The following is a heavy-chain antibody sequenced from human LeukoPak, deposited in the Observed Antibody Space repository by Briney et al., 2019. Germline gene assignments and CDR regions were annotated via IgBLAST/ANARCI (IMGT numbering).Heavy chain of an antibody. J-gene: IGHJ6*03. CDR2: IYTSGST. CDR1: GGSISSYY. D-gene: IGHD3-9*01. V-gene: IGHV4-4*07. Sequence: SETLSLTCSVSGGSISSYYWSWIRQPAGKGLEWIGRIYTSGSTNYNPSLKSRVTISVDTSKNQFSLKLSSVTAADTAVYYCARDRRYFDWLLRDYYYYYMDVWGKGTTVTISS. CDR3: ARDRRYFDWLLRDYYYYYMDV.